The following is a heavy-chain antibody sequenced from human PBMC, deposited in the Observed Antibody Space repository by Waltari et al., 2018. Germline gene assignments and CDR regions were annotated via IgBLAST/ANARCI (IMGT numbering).Heavy chain of an antibody. CDR1: GDSMYDYY. J-gene: IGHJ4*02. Sequence: QVQLQESGPGLVKPSETLSLTCNVSGDSMYDYYWSWIRQPAGKGLEWIGRIYVGDSINYNPSFRSRVTMSLDTSKKQFSLKLRSVTAADTAVYYCARDGHGRSWDLLPLDHWGQGSLVTVSS. D-gene: IGHD1-26*01. CDR3: ARDGHGRSWDLLPLDH. CDR2: IYVGDSI. V-gene: IGHV4-4*07.